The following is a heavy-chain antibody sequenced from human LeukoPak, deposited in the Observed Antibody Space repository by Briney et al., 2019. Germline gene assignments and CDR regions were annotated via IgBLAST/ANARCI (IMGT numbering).Heavy chain of an antibody. J-gene: IGHJ3*02. D-gene: IGHD3-10*01. CDR2: INPSGGST. Sequence: GASVKVSCKASGYTFTSYYMHWVRQAPGQGLEWMGIINPSGGSTSYAQKFQGRVTITADKSTSTAYMELSSLRSEDTAVYYCARDSPITMVRGNLDAFDIWGQGTMVTVSS. CDR1: GYTFTSYY. CDR3: ARDSPITMVRGNLDAFDI. V-gene: IGHV1-46*01.